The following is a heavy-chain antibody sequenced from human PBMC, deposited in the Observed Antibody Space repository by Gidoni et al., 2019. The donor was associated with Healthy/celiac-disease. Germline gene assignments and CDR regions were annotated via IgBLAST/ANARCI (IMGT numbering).Heavy chain of an antibody. V-gene: IGHV4-59*01. CDR3: ARVGGGYSYGDFDY. CDR2: IYYRGST. J-gene: IGHJ4*02. D-gene: IGHD5-18*01. CDR1: GGSISSYY. Sequence: QVQLQESGPGLVKPSETLSLTCTVSGGSISSYYWSWIRQPPGKGLEWIGYIYYRGSTNYNPSLKSRVTISVDTSKNQFSLKLSSVTAADTAVYYCARVGGGYSYGDFDYWGQGTLVTVSS.